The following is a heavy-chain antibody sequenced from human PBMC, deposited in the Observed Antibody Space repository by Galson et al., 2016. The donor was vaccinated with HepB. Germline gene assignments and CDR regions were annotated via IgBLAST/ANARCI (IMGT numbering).Heavy chain of an antibody. V-gene: IGHV3-33*01. CDR2: IWFDGSNQ. CDR1: GFTFSRHG. CDR3: ARLTSDSRIGGYFDY. J-gene: IGHJ4*02. Sequence: SLRLSCAASGFTFSRHGMHWVRQAPGKGLEWVALIWFDGSNQYYTDSVKGRLTISRDNSKNTLNLQMDSLRVEDTAVYYCARLTSDSRIGGYFDYWGQGALVTVSS. D-gene: IGHD4-11*01.